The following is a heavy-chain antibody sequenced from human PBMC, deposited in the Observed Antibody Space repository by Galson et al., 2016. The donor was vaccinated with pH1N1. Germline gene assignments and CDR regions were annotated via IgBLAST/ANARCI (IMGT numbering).Heavy chain of an antibody. D-gene: IGHD5-12*01. V-gene: IGHV1-69*13. CDR3: ARGFSGYDRLEYYQNGMDV. Sequence: SVKVSCKASGGTFTNYAINWVRRAPGQGLEWMGGLIPILGTPDYAQTLQGRVTITADENTNTAYMEMSSLRAEVTAVYYCARGFSGYDRLEYYQNGMDVWGQGTTVTVSS. CDR2: LIPILGTP. J-gene: IGHJ6*02. CDR1: GGTFTNYA.